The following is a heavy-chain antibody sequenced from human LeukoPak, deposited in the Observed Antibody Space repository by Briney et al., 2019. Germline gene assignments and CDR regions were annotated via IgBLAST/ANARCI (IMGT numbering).Heavy chain of an antibody. CDR2: INPNSGDT. CDR1: GYTFTGYY. D-gene: IGHD2-21*02. J-gene: IGHJ4*02. CDR3: ARDYCGGDCFPDY. V-gene: IGHV1-2*06. Sequence: ASVKVSCKTSGYTFTGYYVHWVRQAPGQGLEWMGRINPNSGDTNYAQKFQGKVTMTRDTSISTAYMELSRLRSDDTAVYYCARDYCGGDCFPDYWGQGTLVTVSS.